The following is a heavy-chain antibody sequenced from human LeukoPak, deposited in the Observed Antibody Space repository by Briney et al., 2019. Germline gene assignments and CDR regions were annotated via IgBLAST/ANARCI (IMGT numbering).Heavy chain of an antibody. CDR1: GFTFSDYE. CDR2: ISTSGSTT. J-gene: IGHJ4*02. CDR3: ARGALHVFDY. Sequence: GGSLRLSCAASGFTFSDYEINWVRQAPGKGLGWVSCISTSGSTTYYADSVKGRFTITRDNAKNSLFLQMNTLTAEDTAVYYCARGALHVFDYWGQGTPVTVSS. D-gene: IGHD3-10*02. V-gene: IGHV3-48*03.